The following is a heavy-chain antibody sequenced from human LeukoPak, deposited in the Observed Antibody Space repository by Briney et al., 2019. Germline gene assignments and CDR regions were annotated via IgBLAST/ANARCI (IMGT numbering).Heavy chain of an antibody. D-gene: IGHD1-26*01. Sequence: PSETLSLTCTVSSVSISSYYWSWIRQPPGKGLEWMGYIYYAGSTKYNPSLKSRVTISVATSKTQFSLKLSSVTAADTAVYYCARQPWNMGAYYFDYWGQGTLVTVSS. V-gene: IGHV4-59*08. CDR1: SVSISSYY. J-gene: IGHJ4*02. CDR3: ARQPWNMGAYYFDY. CDR2: IYYAGST.